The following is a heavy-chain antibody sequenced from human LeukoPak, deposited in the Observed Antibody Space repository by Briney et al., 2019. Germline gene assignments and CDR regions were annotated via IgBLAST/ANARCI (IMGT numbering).Heavy chain of an antibody. J-gene: IGHJ6*03. CDR2: INPNSGGT. D-gene: IGHD6-19*01. V-gene: IGHV1-2*02. CDR3: ARDWSGWYHGATYYYYYYMDV. CDR1: GYTFTGYY. Sequence: ASVKVSCKASGYTFTGYYMHWVRQAPGQGLEWMGWINPNSGGTNYAQKFQGRVTMTRDTSISTAYMELSRLRSDDTAVYYCARDWSGWYHGATYYYYYYMDVWGKGTTVTVSS.